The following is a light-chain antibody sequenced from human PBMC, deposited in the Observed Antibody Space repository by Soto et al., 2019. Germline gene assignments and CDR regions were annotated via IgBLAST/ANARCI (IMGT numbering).Light chain of an antibody. CDR2: GAF. J-gene: IGKJ4*01. CDR3: QQRSNWPPVT. Sequence: EIVLTQSPGTLSLSPGERATLSCRASQSVSSSYLAWYQQKPGRAPRLLIHGAFTRATGIPARFSGSGSGTDFTLTISSLDPEDFAVYYCQQRSNWPPVTFGGGTKVDIK. V-gene: IGKV3D-20*02. CDR1: QSVSSSY.